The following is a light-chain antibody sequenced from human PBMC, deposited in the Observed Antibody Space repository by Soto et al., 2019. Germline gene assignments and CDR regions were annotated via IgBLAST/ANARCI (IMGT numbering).Light chain of an antibody. CDR3: QQYNNWPVT. CDR1: QSVSSN. CDR2: GAS. J-gene: IGKJ3*01. Sequence: EIVMTQSPATLSVSPGERATLSCRASQSVSSNLAWYQQKPGQAPRLLIYGASTRATGIPARFSGSGSGTEFTLTISSLQSEDFAVSYCQQYNNWPVTFGPGTKVDIK. V-gene: IGKV3-15*01.